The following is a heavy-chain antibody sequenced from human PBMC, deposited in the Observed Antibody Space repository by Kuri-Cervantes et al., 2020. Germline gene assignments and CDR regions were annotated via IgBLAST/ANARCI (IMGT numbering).Heavy chain of an antibody. Sequence: SETLSLTCTVSGGSISSSNYYWGWIRQPPGKGLEWIGSIYHSGITYYSPSLKSRVTISVDTSKNQFSLKLSSVTAADTAVYYCARHHNYYDSSTYPEYFQHWGQGTLVTVSS. CDR3: ARHHNYYDSSTYPEYFQH. D-gene: IGHD3-22*01. J-gene: IGHJ1*01. CDR2: IYHSGIT. V-gene: IGHV4-39*01. CDR1: GGSISSSNYY.